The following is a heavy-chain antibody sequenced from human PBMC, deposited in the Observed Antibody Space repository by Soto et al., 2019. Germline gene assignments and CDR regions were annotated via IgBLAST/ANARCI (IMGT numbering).Heavy chain of an antibody. CDR3: ARDTNAWYFLDY. CDR2: IIPVFGTE. V-gene: IGHV1-69*01. Sequence: QVKLVQSGAEVRMPGSSVKVSCKASGGTLSSFAISWVRQAPGQGLEWIGGIIPVFGTESYAQKFHGRVTITADESTNTVYMELSSLRSEDTDVYYCARDTNAWYFLDYWGQGTLVTVS. J-gene: IGHJ4*02. CDR1: GGTLSSFA. D-gene: IGHD3-3*01.